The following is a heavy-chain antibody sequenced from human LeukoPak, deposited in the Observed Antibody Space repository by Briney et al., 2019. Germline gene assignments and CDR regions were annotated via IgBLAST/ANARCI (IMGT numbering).Heavy chain of an antibody. D-gene: IGHD3-10*02. V-gene: IGHV3-48*01. J-gene: IGHJ6*04. CDR3: AELGITMIGGV. CDR1: GFTFSSYN. CDR2: ITGSSSK. Sequence: LRLSYAASGFTFSSYNMNWVRRAPGKGGEGVSRITGSSSKYYANSVRGRFTISRDNDENKMYLQMNSLRAEDTAVYYCAELGITMIGGVWGKGTTVTISS.